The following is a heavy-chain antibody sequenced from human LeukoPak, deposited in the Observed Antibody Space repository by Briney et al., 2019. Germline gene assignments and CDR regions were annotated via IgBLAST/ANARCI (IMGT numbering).Heavy chain of an antibody. CDR2: IYYSGST. CDR3: ASVDSSGYDLDY. Sequence: SETLSLTCTVSGGSISSYYWSWIRQPPGKGLEWIGYIYYSGSTYYNPSLKSRVTISVDTSKNQFSLKLSSVTAADTAVYYCASVDSSGYDLDYWGQGTLVTVSS. CDR1: GGSISSYY. V-gene: IGHV4-59*06. D-gene: IGHD3-22*01. J-gene: IGHJ4*02.